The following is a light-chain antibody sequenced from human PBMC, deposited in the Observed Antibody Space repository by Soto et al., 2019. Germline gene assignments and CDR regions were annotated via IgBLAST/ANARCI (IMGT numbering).Light chain of an antibody. CDR2: GNS. CDR3: QSYDRSLSGYVV. J-gene: IGLJ2*01. V-gene: IGLV1-40*01. CDR1: SSNIGAGYD. Sequence: QSVLTQPPSVSGAPGQRVTISCTGSSSNIGAGYDVHWYQHLPGTDPKLLIYGNSNRPSGVPDRFSGSKSGTSASLAITGLQAEDEADYYCQSYDRSLSGYVVFGGGTKLTVL.